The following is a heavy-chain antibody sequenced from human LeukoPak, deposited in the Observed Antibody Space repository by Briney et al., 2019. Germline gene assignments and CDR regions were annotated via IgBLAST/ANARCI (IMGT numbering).Heavy chain of an antibody. CDR1: GHTFTSFG. D-gene: IGHD6-13*01. Sequence: AASVKVSCKTSGHTFTSFGFSWVRQAPGQGLEWMGWISAYNGDTSYAQKLQGRVTMTTDTSTSTAYMELRSLRSDDTAVYYCARSATIAAAAPGYWGQGTLVTVSS. CDR3: ARSATIAAAAPGY. J-gene: IGHJ4*02. V-gene: IGHV1-18*01. CDR2: ISAYNGDT.